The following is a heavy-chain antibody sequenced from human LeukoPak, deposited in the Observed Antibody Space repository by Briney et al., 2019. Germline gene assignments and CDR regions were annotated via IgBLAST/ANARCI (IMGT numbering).Heavy chain of an antibody. CDR3: ARQGYTASHYFLDY. J-gene: IGHJ4*02. CDR1: GYSITSGHY. V-gene: IGHV4-38-2*02. Sequence: PSETLSLTCTVSGYSITSGHYWGWIRQPPGKGLEWIGNIYHSGSAYYNPSLKSRVTMSVDTSKNQISLELNSVTAADTAVYYCARQGYTASHYFLDYWSQGTLVTVSS. D-gene: IGHD3-16*02. CDR2: IYHSGSA.